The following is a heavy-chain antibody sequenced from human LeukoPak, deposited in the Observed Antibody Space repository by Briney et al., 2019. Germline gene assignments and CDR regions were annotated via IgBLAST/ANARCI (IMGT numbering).Heavy chain of an antibody. V-gene: IGHV3-11*06. D-gene: IGHD3-16*01. CDR3: VRLHDSRPSS. CDR2: VSGTSSFT. Sequence: PGGSLRLSCAASGFTFSDYYMSWIRQAPGKGLEWLSYVSGTSSFTNYADSVRGRFTISRDNAKNSLYLQMNSLRAEDTAVYYCVRLHDSRPSSWGQGALVTVSS. CDR1: GFTFSDYY. J-gene: IGHJ5*02.